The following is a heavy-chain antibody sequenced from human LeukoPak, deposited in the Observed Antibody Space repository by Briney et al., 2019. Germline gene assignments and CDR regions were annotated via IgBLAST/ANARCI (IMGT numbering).Heavy chain of an antibody. CDR1: GGSISSYY. V-gene: IGHV4-4*07. D-gene: IGHD4-17*01. CDR2: IYTSGST. Sequence: SETLSLTCTVSGGSISSYYWSWIRQPAGKGLEWIGRIYTSGSTNYNPSLKSRVTMSVDTSKNQFSLKPSSVTAADTAVYYCARDETVTTFRGRYYYFDYWGQGTLVTVSS. J-gene: IGHJ4*02. CDR3: ARDETVTTFRGRYYYFDY.